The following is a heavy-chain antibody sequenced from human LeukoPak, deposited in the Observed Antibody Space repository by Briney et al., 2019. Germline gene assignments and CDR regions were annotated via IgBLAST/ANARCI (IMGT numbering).Heavy chain of an antibody. V-gene: IGHV3-23*01. J-gene: IGHJ6*03. D-gene: IGHD2-15*01. CDR2: ISGSGDKT. CDR3: AKDTTAWWYHRAYMPV. CDR1: GLSVSTYA. Sequence: GGSLRLSCAASGLSVSTYALSWVRQAPGGGLEWVAAISGSGDKTYHADSVKGRFTISKDNSENRLSLQMDSLRAEDTAVYFCAKDTTAWWYHRAYMPVWGQGTTVTVSS.